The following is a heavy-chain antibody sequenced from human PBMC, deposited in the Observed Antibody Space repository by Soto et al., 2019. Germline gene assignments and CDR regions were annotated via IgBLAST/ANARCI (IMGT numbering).Heavy chain of an antibody. D-gene: IGHD5-12*01. CDR2: ISGSGGST. CDR1: GFTFSSYA. J-gene: IGHJ6*02. Sequence: GGSLRLSCAASGFTFSSYAMSWVRQAAGKGLEWVSAISGSGGSTYYADSVKGRFTISRDNSKNTLYLQMNSLRAEATAVYYCATTGSGYDGVDGMDVWGQGTTVTVSS. CDR3: ATTGSGYDGVDGMDV. V-gene: IGHV3-23*01.